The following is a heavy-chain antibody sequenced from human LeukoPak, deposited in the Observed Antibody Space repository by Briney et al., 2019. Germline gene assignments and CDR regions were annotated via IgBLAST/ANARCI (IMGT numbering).Heavy chain of an antibody. CDR3: ARDQLSVGATSCFDY. J-gene: IGHJ4*02. V-gene: IGHV4-34*01. CDR2: INHSGST. D-gene: IGHD1-26*01. Sequence: PSETLSLTCAVYGGSFSGYYWSWIRQPPGKGLEWIGEINHSGSTNYNPSLKSRVTISVDTSKNQFSLKLSSVTAADTAVYYCARDQLSVGATSCFDYWGQGTLVTVSS. CDR1: GGSFSGYY.